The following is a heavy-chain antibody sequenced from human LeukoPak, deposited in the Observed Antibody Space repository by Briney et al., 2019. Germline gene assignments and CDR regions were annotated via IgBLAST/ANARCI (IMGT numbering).Heavy chain of an antibody. Sequence: SVKVSCKASGGTFSSYAISWVRQAPGQGLEWMGGIIPIFGTANCAQKFQGRVTITADESTSTAYMELSSLRSEDTAVYYCARASSDYYDSSGYYYSRVYWFDPWGQGTLVTVSS. D-gene: IGHD3-22*01. CDR3: ARASSDYYDSSGYYYSRVYWFDP. CDR1: GGTFSSYA. CDR2: IIPIFGTA. J-gene: IGHJ5*02. V-gene: IGHV1-69*13.